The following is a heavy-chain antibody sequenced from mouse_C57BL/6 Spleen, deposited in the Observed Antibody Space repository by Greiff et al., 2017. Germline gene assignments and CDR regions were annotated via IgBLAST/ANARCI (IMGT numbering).Heavy chain of an antibody. J-gene: IGHJ2*01. CDR3: ARDRGFQYYFDY. Sequence: EVKLVESGGGLVKPGGSLKLSCAASGFTFSSYAMSWVRQTPEKRLEWVATISDGGSYTYYPDNVKGRFTISRDNAKNNLYLQMSHLKSEDTAMYYCARDRGFQYYFDYWGQGTTLTVSS. CDR2: ISDGGSYT. CDR1: GFTFSSYA. V-gene: IGHV5-4*01. D-gene: IGHD3-1*01.